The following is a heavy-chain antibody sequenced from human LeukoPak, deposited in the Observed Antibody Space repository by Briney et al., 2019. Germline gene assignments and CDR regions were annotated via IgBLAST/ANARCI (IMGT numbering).Heavy chain of an antibody. D-gene: IGHD1-26*01. CDR3: ARPVTGSYSGAFDV. J-gene: IGHJ3*01. Sequence: GESLKISCKASGYSFTNYWIIWVRQMPGKGLEWMGRIDPVDSYTNYSPSFQSHVTISADKSIVTAYLQWSSLKASDTAMYYCARPVTGSYSGAFDVWGEGTMVTVSS. CDR1: GYSFTNYW. CDR2: IDPVDSYT. V-gene: IGHV5-10-1*01.